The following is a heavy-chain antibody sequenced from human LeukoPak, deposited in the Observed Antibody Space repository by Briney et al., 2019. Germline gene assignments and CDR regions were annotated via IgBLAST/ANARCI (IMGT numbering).Heavy chain of an antibody. Sequence: SETLSLTCTVSGYSISSGYYWGWIRQSPEKGLEWIGSIYHSGATNYNPSLKSRVTISVDTSKNQFSLKVTSVTAADTAVYYCARDLGMAGIAPVDYWGQGTLVTVSS. D-gene: IGHD6-19*01. CDR2: IYHSGAT. J-gene: IGHJ4*02. CDR1: GYSISSGYY. V-gene: IGHV4-38-2*02. CDR3: ARDLGMAGIAPVDY.